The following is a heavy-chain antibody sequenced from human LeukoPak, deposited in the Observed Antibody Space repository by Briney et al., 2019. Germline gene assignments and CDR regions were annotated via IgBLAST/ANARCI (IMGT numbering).Heavy chain of an antibody. V-gene: IGHV5-51*01. J-gene: IGHJ4*02. CDR1: XYSFTXXX. CDR2: IYPGDSDT. D-gene: IGHD5-18*01. Sequence: SXKXAXYSFTXXXXGWXXXMXXXXLXGMGIIYPGDSDTRYSPSFQGQVTISADKSISTAYLQWSSLKASDTAMYYCARLPGQLWLGDYWGQGTLVTVSS. CDR3: ARLPGQLWLGDY.